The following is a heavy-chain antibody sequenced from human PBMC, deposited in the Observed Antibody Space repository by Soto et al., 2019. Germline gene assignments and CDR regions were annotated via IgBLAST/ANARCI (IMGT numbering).Heavy chain of an antibody. CDR3: AIPCSSARPYYYYGMDV. D-gene: IGHD6-6*01. CDR1: GYSFTSYW. Sequence: GESLKISCKGSGYSFTSYWIGWVRQMPGKGLEWMGIIYPGDSDTRYSPSFQGQVTISADKSISTAYLQWSSLKASDTAMYYCAIPCSSARPYYYYGMDVWGQGTTVTVSS. J-gene: IGHJ6*02. V-gene: IGHV5-51*01. CDR2: IYPGDSDT.